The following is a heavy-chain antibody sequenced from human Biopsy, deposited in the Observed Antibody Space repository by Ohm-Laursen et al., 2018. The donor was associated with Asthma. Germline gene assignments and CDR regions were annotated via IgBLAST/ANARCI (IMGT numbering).Heavy chain of an antibody. CDR1: GFTFSDYD. V-gene: IGHV3-30-3*01. J-gene: IGHJ6*02. CDR3: ARDLRSDNWNPWGMDV. CDR2: ISYDGTNK. D-gene: IGHD1-20*01. Sequence: SLRLSCTASGFTFSDYDMHWVRQAPGKGLEWVAVISYDGTNKDYADSVKGRFTFSRDNSQNTLPLEMNSLRVEDTAVYYCARDLRSDNWNPWGMDVWGLGTTVTVAS.